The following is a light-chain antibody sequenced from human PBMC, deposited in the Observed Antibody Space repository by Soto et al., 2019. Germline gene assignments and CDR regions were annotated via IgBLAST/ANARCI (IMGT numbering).Light chain of an antibody. CDR1: QSILSSSNNKNY. Sequence: DIVMTQSPDSLTVSLGERATINCKSSQSILSSSNNKNYLAWYQQKPGQPPKLLLSWASARESGVPERFSGSGSGTLFTLSISSLQAEDVAVYYCQQYYTLPLTFGGGTKVEIK. V-gene: IGKV4-1*01. CDR3: QQYYTLPLT. J-gene: IGKJ4*01. CDR2: WAS.